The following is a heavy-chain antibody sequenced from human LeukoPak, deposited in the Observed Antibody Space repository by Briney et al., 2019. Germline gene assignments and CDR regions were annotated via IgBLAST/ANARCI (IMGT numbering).Heavy chain of an antibody. Sequence: GGSPRLSCAASRFTFSSYGMTWARQAPGKGLEWVSAISGSGRHTYYADSVKGRFTISRDNSKNTLYLQMNSLRAEDTAVYHCARGYSNYRGPYFDYWGQGTLVTVSS. CDR2: ISGSGRHT. CDR1: RFTFSSYG. D-gene: IGHD4-11*01. CDR3: ARGYSNYRGPYFDY. J-gene: IGHJ4*02. V-gene: IGHV3-23*01.